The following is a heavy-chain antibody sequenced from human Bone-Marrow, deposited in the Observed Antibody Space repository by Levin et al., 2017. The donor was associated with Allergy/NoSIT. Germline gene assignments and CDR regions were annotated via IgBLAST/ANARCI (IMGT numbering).Heavy chain of an antibody. CDR3: AKEPPVPAAMRGRFDY. V-gene: IGHV3-23*01. Sequence: HPGGSLRLSCAASGFTFSSYAMSWVRQAPGKGLEWVSAISGSGGSTYYADSVKGRFTISRDNSKNTLYLQMNSLRAEDTAVYYCAKEPPVPAAMRGRFDYWGQGTLVTVSS. J-gene: IGHJ4*02. CDR2: ISGSGGST. CDR1: GFTFSSYA. D-gene: IGHD2-2*01.